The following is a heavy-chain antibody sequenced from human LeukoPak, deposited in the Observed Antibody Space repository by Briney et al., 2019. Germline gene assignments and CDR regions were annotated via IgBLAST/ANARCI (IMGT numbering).Heavy chain of an antibody. CDR1: GGSISSGGYY. J-gene: IGHJ4*02. Sequence: TLSLTCTVSGGSISSGGYYWSWIRQHPGKGLEWIGYIYHSGSTYYNPSLKSRVTISVDTSKNQFSLKLSSVTAADTAVYYCARAGYYGSGSYPFDYWGQGTLVTVSS. CDR2: IYHSGST. V-gene: IGHV4-31*03. CDR3: ARAGYYGSGSYPFDY. D-gene: IGHD3-10*01.